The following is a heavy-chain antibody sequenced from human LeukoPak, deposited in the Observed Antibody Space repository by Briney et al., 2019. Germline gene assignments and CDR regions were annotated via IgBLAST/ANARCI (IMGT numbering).Heavy chain of an antibody. CDR3: ARPRQMTTVTSFDY. CDR2: IKQDGSEK. V-gene: IGHV3-7*03. D-gene: IGHD4-17*01. Sequence: PGGSLGLSCAASGFSFSNYWMSWVRQAPGKGLEWVANIKQDGSEKYYVDSVKGRFTISSDNAKNSLYLQMNNLRAEDTAVYYCARPRQMTTVTSFDYWGQGTLVTVSS. J-gene: IGHJ4*02. CDR1: GFSFSNYW.